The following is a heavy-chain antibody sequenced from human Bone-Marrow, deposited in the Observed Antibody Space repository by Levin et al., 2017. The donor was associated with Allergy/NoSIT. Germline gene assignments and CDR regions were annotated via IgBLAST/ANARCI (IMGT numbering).Heavy chain of an antibody. CDR3: AREGGGYSYGWDY. CDR2: IYRGGST. V-gene: IGHV3-53*01. Sequence: GGSLRLSCAASGFTVSTNHMSWVRQAPGKGLEWVSLIYRGGSTYYADSVKGRFTISRDNSKNTLYLQMNSLRAEDTAVYYCAREGGGYSYGWDYWGQGTLVTVSS. D-gene: IGHD5-18*01. J-gene: IGHJ4*02. CDR1: GFTVSTNH.